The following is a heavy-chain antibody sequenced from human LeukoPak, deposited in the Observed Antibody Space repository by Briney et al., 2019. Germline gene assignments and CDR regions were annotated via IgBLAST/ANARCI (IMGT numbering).Heavy chain of an antibody. J-gene: IGHJ6*03. Sequence: ASVKVSCKASGYTFTTYGFNWVRQAPGQGLEWMGWISAYDHRTRYAQKFQGRVTLTTDRSTNTAYMELRSLRSDDTAVYYCAREGTDTIFGLKYYYYMDVWGKGTSVTVSS. D-gene: IGHD3-3*01. V-gene: IGHV1-18*01. CDR3: AREGTDTIFGLKYYYYMDV. CDR1: GYTFTTYG. CDR2: ISAYDHRT.